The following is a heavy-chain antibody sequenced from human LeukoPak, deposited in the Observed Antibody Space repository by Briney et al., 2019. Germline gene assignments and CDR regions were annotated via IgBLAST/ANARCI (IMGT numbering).Heavy chain of an antibody. D-gene: IGHD4-17*01. CDR2: INHSGST. Sequence: PSETLSLTCAVYGGSFSGYYWSWIRQPPGKGLEWIGEINHSGSTNYNPSLKSRVTISVDTSKNQFSLKLSSVTAADTAVYYCARDAVTWGGAFDIWGQGTMVTVSS. J-gene: IGHJ3*02. CDR1: GGSFSGYY. CDR3: ARDAVTWGGAFDI. V-gene: IGHV4-34*01.